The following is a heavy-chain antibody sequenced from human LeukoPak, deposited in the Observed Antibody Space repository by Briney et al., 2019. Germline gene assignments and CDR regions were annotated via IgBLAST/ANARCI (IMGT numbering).Heavy chain of an antibody. Sequence: GASVKVSCKASGGTFSSYAISWVRPALGQGLAWMGRIIPILGIANYAQKFQGRVTITADKSTSTAYMELSSLRSEDTAVYYCARTSGLLEYYYDSSGRPGGMDVWGQGTTVTVSS. D-gene: IGHD3-22*01. J-gene: IGHJ6*02. CDR1: GGTFSSYA. V-gene: IGHV1-69*04. CDR3: ARTSGLLEYYYDSSGRPGGMDV. CDR2: IIPILGIA.